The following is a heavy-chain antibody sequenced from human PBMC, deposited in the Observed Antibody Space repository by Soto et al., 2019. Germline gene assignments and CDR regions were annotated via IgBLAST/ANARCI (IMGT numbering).Heavy chain of an antibody. CDR2: ISGSGGST. Sequence: GSLWLSCAASGFTFSSYAMSWVRQAPGKGLEWVSAISGSGGSTYYADSVKGRFTISRDNSKNTLYLQMKSLRAEDTAVYYCAKSHYYDSSGYYPNWFDPWGQGTLVTVSS. D-gene: IGHD3-22*01. V-gene: IGHV3-23*01. CDR1: GFTFSSYA. J-gene: IGHJ5*02. CDR3: AKSHYYDSSGYYPNWFDP.